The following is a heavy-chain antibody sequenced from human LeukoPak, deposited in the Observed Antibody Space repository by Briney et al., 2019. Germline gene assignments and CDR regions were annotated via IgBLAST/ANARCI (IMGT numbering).Heavy chain of an antibody. CDR1: GFTFSSYS. V-gene: IGHV3-48*01. J-gene: IGHJ6*03. D-gene: IGHD2-2*01. CDR3: ARGYCSSTSCYEGEYYYYYMDV. CDR2: ISSSSSTI. Sequence: GGSLRLSCVASGFTFSSYSMNWVRQAPGKGLEWVSYISSSSSTIYYADSVKGRFTISRDNAKNSLYLQMNSLRAEDTAVYYCARGYCSSTSCYEGEYYYYYMDVWGKGTTVTVSS.